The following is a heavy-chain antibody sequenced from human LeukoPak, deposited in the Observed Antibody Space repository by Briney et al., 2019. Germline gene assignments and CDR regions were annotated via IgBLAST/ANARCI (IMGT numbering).Heavy chain of an antibody. Sequence: GGSLRLSCAASGFTFSNYWMSWVRQAPGKGLEWVANIKQDGSEKYYVDSVKGRFTISRDNAKNALYLKMNSLRAEDTAVYYCARDYFDSSGYYDAFDIWGQGTMVTVSS. J-gene: IGHJ3*02. D-gene: IGHD3-22*01. CDR3: ARDYFDSSGYYDAFDI. V-gene: IGHV3-7*04. CDR1: GFTFSNYW. CDR2: IKQDGSEK.